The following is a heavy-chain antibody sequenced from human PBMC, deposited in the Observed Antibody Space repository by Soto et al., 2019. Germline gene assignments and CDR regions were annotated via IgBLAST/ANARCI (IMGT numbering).Heavy chain of an antibody. CDR1: GGTFSSYA. Sequence: QVQLVQSGAEVKKPGSSVKVSCKASGGTFSSYAISWVRQAPGQGLEWMGGIIPIFGTANYAQKFQGRVTITADESTSTAYMELSSLRSEDTAVYYCARYSYSVYSSSLPYYYYYGMDVWGQGTTVTVSS. CDR3: ARYSYSVYSSSLPYYYYYGMDV. J-gene: IGHJ6*02. CDR2: IIPIFGTA. D-gene: IGHD6-13*01. V-gene: IGHV1-69*01.